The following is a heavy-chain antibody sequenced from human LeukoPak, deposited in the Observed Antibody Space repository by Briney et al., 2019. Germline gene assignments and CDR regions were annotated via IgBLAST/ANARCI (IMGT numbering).Heavy chain of an antibody. CDR3: ARWGASIVGALDH. Sequence: PGGSLRLSCAASGFTFSSYEMNWVRQAPGKGLEWVSYISSSGSTIYYADSVKGRFTISRDNAKNSLYLQMNSLRAEDTAVYYCARWGASIVGALDHWGQGTLVTVSS. D-gene: IGHD1-26*01. J-gene: IGHJ4*02. V-gene: IGHV3-48*03. CDR1: GFTFSSYE. CDR2: ISSSGSTI.